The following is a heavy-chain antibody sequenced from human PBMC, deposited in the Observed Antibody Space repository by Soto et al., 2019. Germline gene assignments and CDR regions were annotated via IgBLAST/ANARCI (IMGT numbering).Heavy chain of an antibody. CDR2: IFHSGST. CDR3: ASWMITCGGVIVEGFDY. D-gene: IGHD3-16*02. V-gene: IGHV4-59*12. J-gene: IGHJ4*02. CDR1: GGSLSSYY. Sequence: SETLSLTCTVSGGSLSSYYWSWIRQPPGKGLEWIGYIFHSGSTNYNPSLKSRVTISVDTSKNQFSLKLSSVTAADTAVYYCASWMITCGGVIVEGFDYWGQGTLVTVSS.